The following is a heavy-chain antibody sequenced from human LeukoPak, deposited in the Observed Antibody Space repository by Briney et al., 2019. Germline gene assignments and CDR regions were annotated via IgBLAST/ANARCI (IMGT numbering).Heavy chain of an antibody. CDR1: GYNFTNYW. J-gene: IGHJ4*02. V-gene: IGHV5-51*01. D-gene: IGHD5-24*01. CDR2: IYPGDSDT. Sequence: GESLKISCKGSGYNFTNYWIGWVRQMPGEGLEWMGIIYPGDSDTTYSPSFQGQVTISADKSISTAYLQWCSLKASDTAMYYCARRRDGYNYVGTDWGQGTLVTVSS. CDR3: ARRRDGYNYVGTD.